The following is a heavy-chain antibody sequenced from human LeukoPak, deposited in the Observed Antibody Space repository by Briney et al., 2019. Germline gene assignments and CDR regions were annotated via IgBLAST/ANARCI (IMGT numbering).Heavy chain of an antibody. Sequence: PGGSLRLSCAASGFTFSNYWMNWVRQAPGKGLEWVANIKQDGSETRYVDSVKGRFTISRDNAKNSLFLQMNSLRADDTAVYFCARGFSGRFEYWGQGTLVTVSS. CDR2: IKQDGSET. CDR3: ARGFSGRFEY. V-gene: IGHV3-7*01. CDR1: GFTFSNYW. D-gene: IGHD5-12*01. J-gene: IGHJ4*02.